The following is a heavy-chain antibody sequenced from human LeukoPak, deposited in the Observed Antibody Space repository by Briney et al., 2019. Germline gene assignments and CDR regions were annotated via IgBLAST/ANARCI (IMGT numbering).Heavy chain of an antibody. Sequence: HPGGSLRLSCAATGFTFSNYAIHWGRQAPGKGLEWVASISDDGSRQHYADSVKGRFTISRDNSKNTLNLQMNSLRAEDTAVYYCVKDRTGTYTLDYWGQGTLVTVSS. CDR3: VKDRTGTYTLDY. CDR1: GFTFSNYA. CDR2: ISDDGSRQ. V-gene: IGHV3-30-3*01. D-gene: IGHD3-10*01. J-gene: IGHJ4*02.